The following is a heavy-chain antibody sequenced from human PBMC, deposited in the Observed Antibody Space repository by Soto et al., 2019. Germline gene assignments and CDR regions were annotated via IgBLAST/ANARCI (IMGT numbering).Heavy chain of an antibody. D-gene: IGHD2-8*01. V-gene: IGHV1-18*01. CDR3: ARDRSIVLMVYGMFDAFDI. CDR1: GYTFTSYG. Sequence: QVPLVQSGAEVKKPGASVKVSCKASGYTFTSYGISWVRQAPGQGLEWMGWISAYNGNTNYAQKLQGRVTMTTDTSTSTAYMELWSLRSDDTAVYYCARDRSIVLMVYGMFDAFDIWGQGTMVTVSS. CDR2: ISAYNGNT. J-gene: IGHJ3*02.